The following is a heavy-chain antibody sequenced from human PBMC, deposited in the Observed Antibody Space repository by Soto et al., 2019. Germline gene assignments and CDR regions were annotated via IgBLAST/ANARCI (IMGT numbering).Heavy chain of an antibody. D-gene: IGHD2-21*02. V-gene: IGHV3-48*03. Sequence: LRLSCAASGFTFSIYEMNWVRQAPGKGLEWVSYISTSGSTKSYADSVKGRFTISRDNAKNSLYLQMNSLRAEDTAVYYCALSLTYCGGDCHSDYWGQGTLVTVSS. CDR3: ALSLTYCGGDCHSDY. CDR1: GFTFSIYE. CDR2: ISTSGSTK. J-gene: IGHJ4*02.